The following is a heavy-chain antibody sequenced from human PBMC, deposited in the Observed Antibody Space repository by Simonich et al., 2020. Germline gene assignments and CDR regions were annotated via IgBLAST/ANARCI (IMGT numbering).Heavy chain of an antibody. CDR2: ISRSSSKI. V-gene: IGHV3-21*01. J-gene: IGHJ6*02. Sequence: EVQLVESGGGLVKPGGSLRLSCAASGFTFSSYSMNWVRQAPGKGLEWVSSISRSSSKIYYADTVNSRSTIARDNAKNSLSMQMNSLRAEDTAVYYWARWIAVAGTGAYGMDVWGQGTTVTVSS. CDR1: GFTFSSYS. CDR3: ARWIAVAGTGAYGMDV. D-gene: IGHD6-19*01.